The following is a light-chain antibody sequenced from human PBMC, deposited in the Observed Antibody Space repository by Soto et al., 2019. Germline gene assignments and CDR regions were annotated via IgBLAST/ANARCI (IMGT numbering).Light chain of an antibody. CDR1: QRVSNSC. Sequence: EIVLTQSPGTLSLFPGDRATLSCRASQRVSNSCLAWFQQKPGQAPRLLIYDASSRAAGVPDRVSGGGSGTDFTLTISALEPEDFALYFCQQYERPPFAFGQGTRLEI. CDR3: QQYERPPFA. CDR2: DAS. V-gene: IGKV3-20*01. J-gene: IGKJ2*01.